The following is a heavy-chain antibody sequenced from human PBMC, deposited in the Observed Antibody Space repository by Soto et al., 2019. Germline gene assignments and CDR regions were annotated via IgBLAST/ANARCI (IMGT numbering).Heavy chain of an antibody. V-gene: IGHV3-21*01. D-gene: IGHD3-10*01. Sequence: ESGGGLVKPGGSLRLSCAASGFTFSSYSMNWVRQAPGKGLEWVSSISSSSSYIYYADSVKGRFTISRDNAKNSLYLQMNSLRAEDTAVYYCARDGDYGSGSYSFWGQGTLVTVSS. CDR3: ARDGDYGSGSYSF. CDR2: ISSSSSYI. CDR1: GFTFSSYS. J-gene: IGHJ4*02.